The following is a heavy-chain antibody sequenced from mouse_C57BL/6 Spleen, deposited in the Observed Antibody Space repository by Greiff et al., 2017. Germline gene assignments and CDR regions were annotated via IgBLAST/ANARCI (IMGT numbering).Heavy chain of an antibody. V-gene: IGHV1-81*01. CDR3: ARDYYYYGSSPYYFDY. CDR1: GYTFTSYG. Sequence: QVQLQQSGAELARPGASVKLSCKASGYTFTSYGISWVKQRTGQGLEWIGEIYPRSGNTYYNEKFKGKATLTADKSSSTAYMELRSLTSEDSAVYFCARDYYYYGSSPYYFDYWGQGTTLTVSS. CDR2: IYPRSGNT. J-gene: IGHJ2*01. D-gene: IGHD1-1*01.